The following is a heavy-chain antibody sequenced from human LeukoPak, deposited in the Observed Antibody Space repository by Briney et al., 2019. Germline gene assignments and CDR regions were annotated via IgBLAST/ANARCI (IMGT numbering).Heavy chain of an antibody. D-gene: IGHD3-16*01. Sequence: PGGSLRLSCAASGFTFSSYSMSWVRQAPGKGLEWVSVIYSGGSTYYADSVKGRFTISRDNSKNTLYLQMNSPRAEDTAVYYCAREQLQGGGSDYWGQGTLVTVSS. CDR3: AREQLQGGGSDY. V-gene: IGHV3-66*01. J-gene: IGHJ4*02. CDR2: IYSGGST. CDR1: GFTFSSYS.